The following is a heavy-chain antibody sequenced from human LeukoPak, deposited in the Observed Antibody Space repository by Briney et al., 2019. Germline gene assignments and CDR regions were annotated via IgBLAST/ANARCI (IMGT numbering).Heavy chain of an antibody. CDR2: IRSRADSYAT. CDR1: AFTFSGSA. V-gene: IGHV3-73*01. CDR3: SIPSHPYGTDAFDI. J-gene: IGHJ3*02. Sequence: GGSLKLSCAASAFTFSGSAMHWVRQASGKGLEWIGRIRSRADSYATSYAASVKGRFTISRDDSENTAYLQMNSLKTEDTAVYYCSIPSHPYGTDAFDIWGQGTMVTVSS. D-gene: IGHD1-14*01.